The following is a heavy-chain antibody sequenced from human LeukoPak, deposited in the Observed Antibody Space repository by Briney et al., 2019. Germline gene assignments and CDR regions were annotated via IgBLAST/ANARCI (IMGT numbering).Heavy chain of an antibody. D-gene: IGHD6-19*01. CDR2: IWYGGSNK. V-gene: IGHV3-33*01. Sequence: GGSLRLSCAASGFTFSSYGMHWVRQAPGKGLEWVAVIWYGGSNKYYADSVKGRFTISRDNSKNTLYLQMNSLRAEDTAVYYCAREKNAGYSSYFDYWGQGTLVTVSS. J-gene: IGHJ4*02. CDR1: GFTFSSYG. CDR3: AREKNAGYSSYFDY.